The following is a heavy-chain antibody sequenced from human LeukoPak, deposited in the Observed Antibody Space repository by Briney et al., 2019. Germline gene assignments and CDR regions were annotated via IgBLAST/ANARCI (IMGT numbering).Heavy chain of an antibody. V-gene: IGHV4-34*01. CDR1: GGSFSAYY. D-gene: IGHD4-17*01. Sequence: PSETLSLTCAVYGGSFSAYYWSWIRQPPGKGLEWMGEINHSGSTNYNPSLKSRATISVDTSKNQFSLKLSSVTAADTAVYYCARLLDYGDPGYYGMDVWGQGTTVTVSS. J-gene: IGHJ6*02. CDR2: INHSGST. CDR3: ARLLDYGDPGYYGMDV.